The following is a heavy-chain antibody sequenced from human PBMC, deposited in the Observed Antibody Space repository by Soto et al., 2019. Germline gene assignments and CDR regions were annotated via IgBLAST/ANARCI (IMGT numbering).Heavy chain of an antibody. CDR3: ARGGVSTRTFDY. Sequence: GESLKISCKGSGYNFAGYWIAWVRQMPGKGLELMGIIYPSDSDTRYRPSFQGQVTISADKSISSAYLQWSSLRASDPAMYYCARGGVSTRTFDYWGQGNPVTVSS. CDR2: IYPSDSDT. CDR1: GYNFAGYW. D-gene: IGHD3-3*01. J-gene: IGHJ4*02. V-gene: IGHV5-51*01.